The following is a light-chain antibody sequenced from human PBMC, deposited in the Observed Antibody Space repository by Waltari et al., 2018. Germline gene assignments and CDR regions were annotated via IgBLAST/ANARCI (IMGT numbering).Light chain of an antibody. V-gene: IGLV2-23*02. CDR1: SSDVGSYNL. Sequence: QSALTQPASVSGSPGQSITLSCPGTSSDVGSYNLVSWYQQPPGKAPRLMIYEVNKRPSGVSNRFSGSKSGNTASLTISGLQAEDEADYYCCSYAGSPTFVIFGGGSKLTVL. CDR3: CSYAGSPTFVI. J-gene: IGLJ2*01. CDR2: EVN.